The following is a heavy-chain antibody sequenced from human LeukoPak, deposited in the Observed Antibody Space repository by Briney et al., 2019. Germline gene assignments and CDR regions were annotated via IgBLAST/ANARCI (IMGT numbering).Heavy chain of an antibody. CDR1: GFTLSSYA. Sequence: GSLRLSCAASGFTLSSYAMSWVRQAPGKGLEWVSAISGSGGSTYYADSVKGRFTISRDNSKNTLYLQMNSLRAEDTAVYYCAKSHNVLRFLEWFPERYYGMDVWGQGTTVTVSS. D-gene: IGHD3-3*01. CDR3: AKSHNVLRFLEWFPERYYGMDV. V-gene: IGHV3-23*01. CDR2: ISGSGGST. J-gene: IGHJ6*02.